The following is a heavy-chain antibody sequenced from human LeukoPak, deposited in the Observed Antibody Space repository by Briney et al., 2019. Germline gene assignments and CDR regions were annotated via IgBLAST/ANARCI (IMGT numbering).Heavy chain of an antibody. D-gene: IGHD3-3*01. Sequence: GASVKVSCKVSGYTLTELSVHWVRQAPGKGLEWMGGFDPEDGETIYAQKFQGRVTMTEDTSTDTAYMELSSLRSEDTAVYYCATDLEWLKTLDYWGQGTLVTVSS. J-gene: IGHJ4*02. V-gene: IGHV1-24*01. CDR2: FDPEDGET. CDR1: GYTLTELS. CDR3: ATDLEWLKTLDY.